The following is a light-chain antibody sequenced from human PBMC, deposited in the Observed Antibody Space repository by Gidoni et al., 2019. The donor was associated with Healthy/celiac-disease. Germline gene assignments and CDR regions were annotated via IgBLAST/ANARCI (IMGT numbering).Light chain of an antibody. J-gene: IGKJ2*04. CDR3: QQYKSYCS. Sequence: DIQLTQSPSTLSASVGDRVTITCRASQSISSWLAWYQQKPGKAPKLLIYKASSLESGVPSRFSGSGSGTEVTLTISSLQPDDFATYYCQQYKSYCSFGQGTKLEIK. CDR2: KAS. V-gene: IGKV1-5*03. CDR1: QSISSW.